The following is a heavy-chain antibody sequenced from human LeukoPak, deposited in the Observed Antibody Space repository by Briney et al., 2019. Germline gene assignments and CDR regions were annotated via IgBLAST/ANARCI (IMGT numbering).Heavy chain of an antibody. CDR1: GFTFSSYA. D-gene: IGHD2-15*01. Sequence: GGSLRLSCAASGFTFSSYAMSWVRQAPGKGLEWVSAISGSGGSTYYEDSVKGRFTISRDNSKNTLYLQMNSLRAEDTAVYYCAKDPPLKRGPIGYNWFDPWGQGTLVTVSS. J-gene: IGHJ5*02. CDR3: AKDPPLKRGPIGYNWFDP. CDR2: ISGSGGST. V-gene: IGHV3-23*01.